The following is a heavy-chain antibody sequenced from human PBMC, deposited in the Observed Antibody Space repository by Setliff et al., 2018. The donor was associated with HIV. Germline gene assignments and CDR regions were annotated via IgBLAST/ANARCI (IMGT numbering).Heavy chain of an antibody. CDR1: GGTFSNYA. J-gene: IGHJ6*02. Sequence: SVKVSCKASGGTFSNYAFSWVRLAPGQGLEWMGGIIPVFDTTNYEKKFRDRVTITADESTSTVYLELISLRSEDTAVYYCANLRGEEAGNFYYFYFGLDVWGQGTTVTVSS. V-gene: IGHV1-69*13. CDR3: ANLRGEEAGNFYYFYFGLDV. CDR2: IIPVFDTT. D-gene: IGHD2-21*02.